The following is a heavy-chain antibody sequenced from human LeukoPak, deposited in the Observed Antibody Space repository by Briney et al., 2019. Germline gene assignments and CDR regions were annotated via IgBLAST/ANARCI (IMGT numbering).Heavy chain of an antibody. Sequence: GASVKVSCTASGYTFTSYGISWVRQAPGQGLEWMGWISAYNGNTNYAQKLQGRVTMTTDTSTSTAYMELRSLRSDDTAVYYCARVEGIQPWWRGMDVWGKRTTVTVSS. CDR1: GYTFTSYG. CDR2: ISAYNGNT. D-gene: IGHD5-18*01. CDR3: ARVEGIQPWWRGMDV. J-gene: IGHJ6*04. V-gene: IGHV1-18*04.